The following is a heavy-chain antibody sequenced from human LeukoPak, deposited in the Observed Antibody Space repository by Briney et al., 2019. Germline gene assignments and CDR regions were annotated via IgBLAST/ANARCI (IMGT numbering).Heavy chain of an antibody. Sequence: SETLSLTCSVSGGSISTYYWSWVRQPPGKGLEWLGFIYYTGSAKYNPSLTSRISISVDTSKNRFYLKVNSVTAADTAVYYCARPTRPFYYYSMDVWGQGTTVTVPS. CDR2: IYYTGSA. J-gene: IGHJ6*02. CDR3: ARPTRPFYYYSMDV. CDR1: GGSISTYY. V-gene: IGHV4-59*01.